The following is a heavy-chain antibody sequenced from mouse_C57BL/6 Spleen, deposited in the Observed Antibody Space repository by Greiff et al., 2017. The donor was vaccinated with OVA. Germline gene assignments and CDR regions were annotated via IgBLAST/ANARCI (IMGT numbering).Heavy chain of an antibody. CDR1: GYSITSGYD. Sequence: EVKLQESGPGMVKPSQSPSLTCTVTGYSITSGYDWHWIRHFPGNKLEWMGYISYSGSTNYNPSLKSRISITHDTSKNHFFLKLNSVTTEDTATYYCAWTAQATAWFAYWGQGTLVTVSA. CDR3: AWTAQATAWFAY. V-gene: IGHV3-1*01. D-gene: IGHD3-2*02. CDR2: ISYSGST. J-gene: IGHJ3*01.